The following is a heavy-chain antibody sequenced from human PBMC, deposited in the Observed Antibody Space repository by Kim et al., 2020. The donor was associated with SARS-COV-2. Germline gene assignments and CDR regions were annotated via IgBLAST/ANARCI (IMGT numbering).Heavy chain of an antibody. J-gene: IGHJ6*02. D-gene: IGHD3-9*01. CDR1: GGSISSSSYY. CDR2: IYYSGST. CDR3: ARDLILSEDGYNDYYYYGMDV. Sequence: SETLSLTCTVSGGSISSSSYYWGWIRQPPGKGLEWIGSIYYSGSTYYNPSLKSRVTISVDTSKNQFSLKLSSVTAADTAVYYCARDLILSEDGYNDYYYYGMDVWGQGTTVTVSS. V-gene: IGHV4-39*07.